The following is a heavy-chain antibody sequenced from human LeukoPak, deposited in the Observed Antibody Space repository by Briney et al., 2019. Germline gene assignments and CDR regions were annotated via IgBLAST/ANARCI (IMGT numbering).Heavy chain of an antibody. Sequence: GGSLRLSCAASGFTFSSYAMSWVRQAPGKGLEWVSAISGSGGSTYYADSVKGRFTISRDNSKNTLYLQMNSLRAGDTAVYYCAKGPLVVGAILFDYWGQGTLVTVSS. V-gene: IGHV3-23*01. CDR1: GFTFSSYA. CDR2: ISGSGGST. D-gene: IGHD1-26*01. J-gene: IGHJ4*02. CDR3: AKGPLVVGAILFDY.